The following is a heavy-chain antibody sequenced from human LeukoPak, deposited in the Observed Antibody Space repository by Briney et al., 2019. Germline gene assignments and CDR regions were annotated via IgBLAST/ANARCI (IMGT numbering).Heavy chain of an antibody. Sequence: ASVKVSCKVSGYTLTELSTHWVRQAPGKGLEWMGGFDPEDGETIYAQKFQGRVTMTEDTSTDTAYMELSSLRSEDTAVYYCATGDSGSYYPTLKHFDYWGQGTLVTVSS. J-gene: IGHJ4*02. CDR3: ATGDSGSYYPTLKHFDY. D-gene: IGHD1-26*01. CDR2: FDPEDGET. V-gene: IGHV1-24*01. CDR1: GYTLTELS.